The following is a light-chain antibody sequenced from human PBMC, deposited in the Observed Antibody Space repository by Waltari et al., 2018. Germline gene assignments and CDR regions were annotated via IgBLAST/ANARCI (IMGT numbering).Light chain of an antibody. J-gene: IGKJ1*01. CDR3: QHYVRLPAT. CDR2: GAS. V-gene: IGKV3-20*01. Sequence: ELVLTQSPGTLSLSPGERAALSCRASQSVSSAYLAWYQQKPGQAPRLLIYGASNRATGIPDRFSGGGSGTDFSLTISRLEPEDFAVYYCQHYVRLPATFGQGTKVEIK. CDR1: QSVSSAY.